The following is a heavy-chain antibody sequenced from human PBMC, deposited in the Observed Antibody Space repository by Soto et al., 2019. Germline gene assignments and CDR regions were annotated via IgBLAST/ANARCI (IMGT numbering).Heavy chain of an antibody. Sequence: QVQLVQSGAEVKKPGSSVKVSCKASGGTFSSSAISWVRQAPGQGLEWMGGIIPIPGTANYAQKFQGRVTSTADEYTSTAYMELSSLRSADTAVYYCARSQGSSTSLEIYYYYYYGMDVWGQGTTVTVSS. V-gene: IGHV1-69*01. J-gene: IGHJ6*02. CDR1: GGTFSSSA. D-gene: IGHD2-2*01. CDR2: IIPIPGTA. CDR3: ARSQGSSTSLEIYYYYYYGMDV.